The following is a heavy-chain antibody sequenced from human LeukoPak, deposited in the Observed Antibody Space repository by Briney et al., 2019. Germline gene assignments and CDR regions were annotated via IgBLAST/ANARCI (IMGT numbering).Heavy chain of an antibody. Sequence: SETLSLTCTVSGYSISSGYYWGWIRQPPGKGLEWIGNIHHSGTTYYNPSLKSRVTISVDTSKNQVSLKLSSVTAADTAVYYCARVGLQVTDNWGQGTLVTVSS. D-gene: IGHD2-21*02. J-gene: IGHJ4*02. CDR3: ARVGLQVTDN. CDR1: GYSISSGYY. CDR2: IHHSGTT. V-gene: IGHV4-38-2*02.